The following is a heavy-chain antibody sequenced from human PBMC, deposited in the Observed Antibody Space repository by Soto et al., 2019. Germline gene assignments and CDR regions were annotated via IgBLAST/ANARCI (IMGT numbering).Heavy chain of an antibody. CDR3: GAQSYYDILTELD. CDR1: GYTLTELS. D-gene: IGHD3-9*01. Sequence: ASVKVSCKVSGYTLTELSMHWVRQAPGKGLEWMGGFDPEDGETIYAQKFQGRVTMTEDTSTDTAYMELSSLRSEDTAVYYCGAQSYYDILTELDWGQGTLVTVSS. J-gene: IGHJ4*02. V-gene: IGHV1-24*01. CDR2: FDPEDGET.